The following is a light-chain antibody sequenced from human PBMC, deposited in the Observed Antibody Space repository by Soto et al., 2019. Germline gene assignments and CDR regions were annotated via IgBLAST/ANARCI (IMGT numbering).Light chain of an antibody. V-gene: IGLV1-44*01. CDR3: ATRHDSLHAWV. CDR1: SSNIGSHS. J-gene: IGLJ3*02. CDR2: TNN. Sequence: QSVLTQPPSASGTPGQRVTISCSGSSSNIGSHSVYWYRQVPGTAPKLLIYTNNERPSGVPDRFSGSKSGTSASLAISGLHSEDEAIYYCATRHDSLHAWVFGGGTKLTVL.